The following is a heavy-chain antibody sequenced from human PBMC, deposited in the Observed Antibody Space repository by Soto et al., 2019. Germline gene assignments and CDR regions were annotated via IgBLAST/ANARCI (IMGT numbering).Heavy chain of an antibody. CDR3: ARGTAPAF. CDR1: GFTFSNYA. CDR2: FGRSGGT. J-gene: IGHJ4*02. Sequence: EVQLLESGGSLVRPGGSLRLSCAASGFTFSNYAMTWVRQAPGKGLEWVSSFGRSGGTYYAASVRGRFTISRDNAVNTLHLQMNSLTAEDTAVYYCARGTAPAFWGQGTLVTVSS. V-gene: IGHV3-23*01. D-gene: IGHD2-2*01.